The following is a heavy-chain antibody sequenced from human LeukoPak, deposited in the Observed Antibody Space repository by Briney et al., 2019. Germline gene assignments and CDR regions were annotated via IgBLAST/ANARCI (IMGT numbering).Heavy chain of an antibody. D-gene: IGHD3-22*01. V-gene: IGHV4-59*08. J-gene: IGHJ6*02. Sequence: PSETLSLTCTVSVGSINNYYWSWIRQPPGKGLEWIGYISYSGNTNYNPSLRSRVTISIDTSKNQFSLKVTSVTAADTAVYYCARQQKYYDSSGYRSYGMDVWAKGPRSPSP. CDR1: VGSINNYY. CDR3: ARQQKYYDSSGYRSYGMDV. CDR2: ISYSGNT.